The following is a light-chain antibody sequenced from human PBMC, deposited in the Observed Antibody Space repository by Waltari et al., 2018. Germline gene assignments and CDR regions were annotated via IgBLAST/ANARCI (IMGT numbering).Light chain of an antibody. Sequence: SSELTQDPAVSVAMGQTVRITCQGDSLRSYYASWYQQRPGLAPILVRYDKNNRPSGVPDRFSGSSSHNTGSLTITGAQAEDEASYYCPSRDASGVAGSFGGGTKLTVL. CDR3: PSRDASGVAGS. V-gene: IGLV3-19*01. CDR1: SLRSYY. J-gene: IGLJ2*01. CDR2: DKN.